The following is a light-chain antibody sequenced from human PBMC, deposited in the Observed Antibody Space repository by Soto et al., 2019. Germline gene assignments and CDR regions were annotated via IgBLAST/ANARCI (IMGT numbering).Light chain of an antibody. CDR1: QDIGTW. J-gene: IGKJ3*01. Sequence: DIQLTQSPSSVSASVGDRVTSTCRASQDIGTWLAWYQQKPGKAPKLLIYVASNLQSGVPSRFSGAGSGTDFNLTITSLQHEDFATYHCQQADSFPFTFGPGTKVDFK. CDR3: QQADSFPFT. V-gene: IGKV1-12*01. CDR2: VAS.